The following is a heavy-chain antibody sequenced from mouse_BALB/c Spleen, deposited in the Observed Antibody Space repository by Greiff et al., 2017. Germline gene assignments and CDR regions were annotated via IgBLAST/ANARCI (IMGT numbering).Heavy chain of an antibody. J-gene: IGHJ1*01. D-gene: IGHD1-2*01. V-gene: IGHV5-17*02. CDR3: ARRSSTATGYFDV. CDR1: GFTFSSFG. Sequence: EVNVVESGGGLVQPGGSRKLSCAASGFTFSSFGMHWVRQAPEKGLEWVAYISSGSSTIYYADTVKGRFTISRDNPKNTLFLQMTSLRSEDTAMYYCARRSSTATGYFDVWGAGTTVTVSS. CDR2: ISSGSSTI.